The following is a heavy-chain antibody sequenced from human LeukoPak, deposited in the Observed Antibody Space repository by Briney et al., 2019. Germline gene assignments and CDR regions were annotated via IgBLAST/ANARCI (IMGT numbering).Heavy chain of an antibody. J-gene: IGHJ6*03. Sequence: PGGSLRLSCAASGFTFSSYGMHWVRQAPGKGLECVAFIRYDGSNKYYADSVKGRFTISRDNSKNTLYLQMNSLRAEDTAVYYCAKGALVRTPHYYYYMDVWRKGTTVTVSS. V-gene: IGHV3-30*02. CDR2: IRYDGSNK. D-gene: IGHD6-6*01. CDR1: GFTFSSYG. CDR3: AKGALVRTPHYYYYMDV.